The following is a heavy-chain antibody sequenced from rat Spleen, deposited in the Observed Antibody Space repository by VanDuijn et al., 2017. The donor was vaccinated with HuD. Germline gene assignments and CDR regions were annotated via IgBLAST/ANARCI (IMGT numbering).Heavy chain of an antibody. CDR3: VRYTAAISFDY. D-gene: IGHD1-11*01. Sequence: EVQLQESGPGLVKPSQSLSLTCSVTNYSITSDYWGWIRKLPGSKMEWIWHISYSGSSSYSQSLKGRISLTRDTSKNQFFLQLNSVTPEDTAIYFCVRYTAAISFDYWGQGVMVTVSS. CDR2: ISYSGSS. J-gene: IGHJ2*01. CDR1: NYSITSDY. V-gene: IGHV3-1*01.